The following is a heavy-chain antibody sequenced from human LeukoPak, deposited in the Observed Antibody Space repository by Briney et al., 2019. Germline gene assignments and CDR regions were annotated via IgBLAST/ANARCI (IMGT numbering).Heavy chain of an antibody. CDR1: GFTLSTYA. Sequence: GGSLRLSCAASGFTLSTYAMSWVRQAPGKGLDWVASINQDGSAEYYVDSVRGRFTISRDNAKNSLSLQVNSLRVDDTAVYYCVRLFGGVTTFDYWGQGTLVTVSS. D-gene: IGHD4-17*01. CDR3: VRLFGGVTTFDY. CDR2: INQDGSAE. J-gene: IGHJ4*02. V-gene: IGHV3-7*01.